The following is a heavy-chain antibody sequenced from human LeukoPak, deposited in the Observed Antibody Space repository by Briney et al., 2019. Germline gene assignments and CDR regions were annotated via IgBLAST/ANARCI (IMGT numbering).Heavy chain of an antibody. CDR2: ISYGGST. CDR1: GGSISSNSNY. Sequence: SETLSLTCTVSGGSISSNSNYWAWIRQPPGRGLEWIGSISYGGSTYYSPSLESRVTISVDTSKNQFSLNLSSVTAADTAVYYCATSRGYGGYGLDVWGQGTTVTVS. J-gene: IGHJ6*02. D-gene: IGHD4-23*01. V-gene: IGHV4-39*01. CDR3: ATSRGYGGYGLDV.